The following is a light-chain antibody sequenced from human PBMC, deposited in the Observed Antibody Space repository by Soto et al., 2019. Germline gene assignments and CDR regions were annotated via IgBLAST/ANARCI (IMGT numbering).Light chain of an antibody. Sequence: EIVLTQSPGTLSLSPGEGATLSCRASQSVSSNYFAWYQQKPGQAPRLLIYGISSRATGIPDRFSGSGSGTDFSLTINNLDPEDFAVYYCQQRSNWPITFGQGTRLEIK. CDR3: QQRSNWPIT. V-gene: IGKV3D-20*02. CDR1: QSVSSNY. CDR2: GIS. J-gene: IGKJ5*01.